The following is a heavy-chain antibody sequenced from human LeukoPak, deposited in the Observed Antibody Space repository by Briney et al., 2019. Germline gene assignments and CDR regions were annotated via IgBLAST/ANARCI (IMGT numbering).Heavy chain of an antibody. CDR3: AKSSGYSSSWTADP. D-gene: IGHD6-13*01. J-gene: IGHJ5*02. CDR2: ISYDGSNK. V-gene: IGHV3-30*18. Sequence: PGGSLRLSCAASGFTFSSYGMRWVRQAPGKGLEWVAVISYDGSNKYYADSVKCRFTISRDNSKNTLYLQMNSLRAEDTAVYYCAKSSGYSSSWTADPWGQGTLVTVSS. CDR1: GFTFSSYG.